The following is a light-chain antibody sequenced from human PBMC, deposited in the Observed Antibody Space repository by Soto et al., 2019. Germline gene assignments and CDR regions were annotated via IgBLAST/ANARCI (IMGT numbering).Light chain of an antibody. J-gene: IGKJ1*01. Sequence: IVLTQSPATLSLSPGERAALSCRASQRVSTSLAWYQHKPGQAPRLMIYDASKRAPGLPARFSGSGSATDFTLTISSLEPEDFAGYYCQVRDFWPTFGQGTKVEIK. CDR1: QRVSTS. CDR2: DAS. CDR3: QVRDFWPT. V-gene: IGKV3-11*01.